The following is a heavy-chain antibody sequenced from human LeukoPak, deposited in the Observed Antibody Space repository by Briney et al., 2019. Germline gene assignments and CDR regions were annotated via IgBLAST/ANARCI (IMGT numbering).Heavy chain of an antibody. Sequence: GESLQISCQGSGYIFIRYWIGWVRQQPGKGLEWMGIIYPGDSDTRCSPSFQGQVTISADKSISTAYLQWSSLKASDTAMYYCARHYLFSGSSTDYWGQGTLVTVSS. V-gene: IGHV5-51*01. CDR3: ARHYLFSGSSTDY. J-gene: IGHJ4*02. CDR1: GYIFIRYW. CDR2: IYPGDSDT. D-gene: IGHD3-10*01.